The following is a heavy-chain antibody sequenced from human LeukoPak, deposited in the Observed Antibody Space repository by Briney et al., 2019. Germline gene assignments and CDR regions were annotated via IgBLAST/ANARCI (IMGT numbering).Heavy chain of an antibody. Sequence: SETLSLTCTVSGGSISSSSYYWGWIRQPPGKGLEWIGEINHSGSTNYNPSLKSRVTISVDTSKNQFSLKLSSVTAADTAVYYCARGRGRFDYWGQGTLVTVSS. J-gene: IGHJ4*02. CDR1: GGSISSSSYY. V-gene: IGHV4-39*07. CDR3: ARGRGRFDY. CDR2: INHSGST. D-gene: IGHD5-12*01.